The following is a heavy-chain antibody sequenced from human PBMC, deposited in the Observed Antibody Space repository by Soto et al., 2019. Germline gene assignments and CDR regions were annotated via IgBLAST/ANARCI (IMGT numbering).Heavy chain of an antibody. J-gene: IGHJ6*02. CDR2: IIPIFGTA. V-gene: IGHV1-69*05. D-gene: IGHD6-19*01. Sequence: QVQLVQSGAEVKKPGSSVKVSCKASGGTFSSYAISWVRQAPGQGLEWMGGIIPIFGTANYAQKFQGRVTTTRDESTSTAHMERGSLRSEETAVYYCARSSHHHNPWGMDVWGHGTTVTVSS. CDR1: GGTFSSYA. CDR3: ARSSHHHNPWGMDV.